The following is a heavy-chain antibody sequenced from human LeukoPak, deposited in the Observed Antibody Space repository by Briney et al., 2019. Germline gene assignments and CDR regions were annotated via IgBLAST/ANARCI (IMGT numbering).Heavy chain of an antibody. CDR3: AREYGYNSACSDY. D-gene: IGHD6-19*01. CDR1: GFTFSSYE. J-gene: IGHJ4*02. V-gene: IGHV3-48*03. Sequence: GGSLRLSCAASGFTFSSYEMNWVRQAPGKGLEWVSYISSSGTTIYYADSVKGRFTISRDNAKNSLYLQMNSPRAEDTAVYYCAREYGYNSACSDYWGQGTLVTVSS. CDR2: ISSSGTTI.